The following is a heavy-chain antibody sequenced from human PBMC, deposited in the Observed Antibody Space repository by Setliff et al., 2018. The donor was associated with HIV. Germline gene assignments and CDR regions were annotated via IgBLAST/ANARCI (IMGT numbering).Heavy chain of an antibody. CDR1: GYTFTNYY. J-gene: IGHJ6*02. CDR3: ARDKENYYYGMDV. V-gene: IGHV1-2*02. CDR2: ISPKNGDT. Sequence: ASVKVSCKASGYTFTNYYIHWVRQAPGRGLEWMGWISPKNGDTSYSQKFQGRVTMTRDTSTNTAYMELNRLSFDDTAVFYCARDKENYYYGMDVWGQGTAVTVSS.